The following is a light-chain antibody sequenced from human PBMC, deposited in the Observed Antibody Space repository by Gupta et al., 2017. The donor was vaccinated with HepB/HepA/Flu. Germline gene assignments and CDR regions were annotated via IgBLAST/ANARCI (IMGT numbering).Light chain of an antibody. CDR3: SSYTSSSTLVV. J-gene: IGLJ2*01. CDR1: SSDVGGYNY. V-gene: IGLV2-14*01. Sequence: XXALTQXASVSXXPGQSITISCTGTSSDVGGYNYVSWYQPHPGKAPKLMIYDVSNRPSGVSNRFSGSKSGNTASLTISGLQAEDEADYYCSSYTSSSTLVVFGGGTKLTVL. CDR2: DVS.